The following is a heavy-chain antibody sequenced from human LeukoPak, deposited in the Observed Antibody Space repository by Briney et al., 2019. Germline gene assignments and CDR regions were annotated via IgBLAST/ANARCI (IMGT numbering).Heavy chain of an antibody. D-gene: IGHD2-15*01. J-gene: IGHJ4*02. CDR3: ARDSGYCSGGSCYSDFDY. CDR1: GGSFSGYY. Sequence: SETLSLTCAVYGGSFSGYYWSWIRQPPGKGLEWIGYIYYSGSTNYNPSLKSRVTISVDTSKNQFSLKLSSVTAADTAVYYCARDSGYCSGGSCYSDFDYWGQGTLVTVSS. V-gene: IGHV4-59*01. CDR2: IYYSGST.